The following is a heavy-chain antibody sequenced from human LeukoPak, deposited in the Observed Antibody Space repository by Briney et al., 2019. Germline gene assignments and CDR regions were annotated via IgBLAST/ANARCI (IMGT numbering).Heavy chain of an antibody. CDR2: IYYSGST. Sequence: HPSQTLSLTCTVSGGSISSGDYYWSWIRQPPGKGLERIGYIYYSGSTYYNPSLKSRVTISVDTSKNQFSLKLSSVTAADTAVYYCARDSSTSVNWFDPWGQGTLVTVSS. CDR3: ARDSSTSVNWFDP. J-gene: IGHJ5*02. D-gene: IGHD2-2*01. CDR1: GGSISSGDYY. V-gene: IGHV4-30-4*01.